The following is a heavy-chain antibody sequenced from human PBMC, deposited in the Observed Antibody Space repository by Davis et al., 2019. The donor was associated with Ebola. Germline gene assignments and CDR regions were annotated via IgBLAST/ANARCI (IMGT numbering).Heavy chain of an antibody. V-gene: IGHV4-34*01. J-gene: IGHJ1*01. CDR1: GGSFSGYY. CDR3: ASPGGYVRYFQY. CDR2: INYGGST. D-gene: IGHD5-12*01. Sequence: PSETLSLTCAVYGGSFSGYYWSWIRQFPGKGLEWIGEINYGGSTNYNPSLESRVTISLDTSKRQFSLKVTSVTAADTAVYYCASPGGYVRYFQYWGQGTLVIVSS.